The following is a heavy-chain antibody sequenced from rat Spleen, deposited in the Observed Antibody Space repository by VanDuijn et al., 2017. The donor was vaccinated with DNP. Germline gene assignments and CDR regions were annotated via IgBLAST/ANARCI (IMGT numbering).Heavy chain of an antibody. J-gene: IGHJ4*01. CDR2: ITNSGGST. D-gene: IGHD1-2*01. CDR1: GFTFSNYD. Sequence: EVQLVESGGGLVQPGRSLKLSCAASGFTFSNYDMAWVRQAPTKGLEWVASITNSGGSTYYRDSVKGRFTISRDNAKSTLYLQMDSLRSEDTATYYCTTDHYSSYAMDAWGQGTSVTVSS. CDR3: TTDHYSSYAMDA. V-gene: IGHV5-27*01.